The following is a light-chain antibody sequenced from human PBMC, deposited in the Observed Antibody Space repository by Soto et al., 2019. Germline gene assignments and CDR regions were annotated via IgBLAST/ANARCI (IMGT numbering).Light chain of an antibody. CDR3: GTWDHSLSAVV. V-gene: IGLV1-40*01. Sequence: QSVLTQPPSVSGAPGQRVTLSCTGNSSNLGAGYDVHWYQQLPGAAPKLVIFGNRNRPSGVPERFSGSKSGTTATLGITGLQTGDEADYYCGTWDHSLSAVVFGGGTKLTVL. CDR2: GNR. J-gene: IGLJ2*01. CDR1: SSNLGAGYD.